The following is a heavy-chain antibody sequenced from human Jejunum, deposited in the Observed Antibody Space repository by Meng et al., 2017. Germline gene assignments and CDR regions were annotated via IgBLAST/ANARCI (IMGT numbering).Heavy chain of an antibody. Sequence: SETLSLTCTVSGGSIRSGSFYWSWLRQPAGKGLEWIGRIYASGSTDYNPSLKSRVSIAVDTSNNHFSLKLSSVTAADTAMYYCARAREWLEPFNAFDVWGQGTMVTVSS. CDR2: IYASGST. J-gene: IGHJ3*01. D-gene: IGHD6-19*01. CDR1: GGSIRSGSFY. CDR3: ARAREWLEPFNAFDV. V-gene: IGHV4-61*02.